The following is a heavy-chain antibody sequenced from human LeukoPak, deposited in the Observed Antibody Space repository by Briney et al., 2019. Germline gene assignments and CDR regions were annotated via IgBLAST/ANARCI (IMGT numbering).Heavy chain of an antibody. J-gene: IGHJ4*02. V-gene: IGHV3-48*01. CDR1: GFTFGSYG. CDR2: ISSFSSTI. D-gene: IGHD6-6*01. CDR3: ARGGATRPDY. Sequence: GGSLRLSCAASGFTFGSYGMNWVRQTPGRGLEWVSYISSFSSTISYADSVKGRFTISRDNAKNSLYLQMNSLRAEDTAVYYCARGGATRPDYWGQGTLVTVSS.